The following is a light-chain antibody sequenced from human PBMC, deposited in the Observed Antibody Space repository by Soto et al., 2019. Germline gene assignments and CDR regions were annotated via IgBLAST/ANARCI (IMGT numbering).Light chain of an antibody. Sequence: EIVLTQSPGTLSLSPGERATLSCTASQSISSSYLAWDQQNPGQAPRQLIYVPSNRATGIPDRFSRSGSGTDVTLAIGRLEPEDFGVYYCQQYGSSWYTFGEGTRLDI. CDR2: VPS. V-gene: IGKV3-20*01. CDR3: QQYGSSWYT. CDR1: QSISSSY. J-gene: IGKJ2*01.